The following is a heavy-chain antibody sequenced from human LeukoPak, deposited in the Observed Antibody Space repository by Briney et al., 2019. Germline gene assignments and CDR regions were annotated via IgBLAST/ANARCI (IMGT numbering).Heavy chain of an antibody. D-gene: IGHD3-22*01. CDR3: AKVWVNYDSSDYYYEGGCFDY. V-gene: IGHV3-53*01. CDR2: IYSGGST. Sequence: PGGSLRLSCAASGFTVSSNYMSWVRQAPGKGLEWVSVIYSGGSTYYADSVKGRFTISRDNSKNTLYLQMNSLRAEDTAVYYCAKVWVNYDSSDYYYEGGCFDYWGQGTLVTVSS. J-gene: IGHJ4*02. CDR1: GFTVSSNY.